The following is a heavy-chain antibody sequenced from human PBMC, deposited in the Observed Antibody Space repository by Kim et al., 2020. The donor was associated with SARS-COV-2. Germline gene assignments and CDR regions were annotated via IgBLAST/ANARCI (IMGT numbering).Heavy chain of an antibody. V-gene: IGHV7-4-1*02. CDR3: ARSVRVRGVHNWFDP. CDR1: GYTFTSYA. D-gene: IGHD3-10*01. J-gene: IGHJ5*02. Sequence: ASVKVSCKASGYTFTSYAMNWVRRAPGQGLEWMGWINTNTGNPTYAQGFTGRFVFSLDTSVSTAYLQISSLKAEDTAVYYCARSVRVRGVHNWFDPWGQGTLVTVSS. CDR2: INTNTGNP.